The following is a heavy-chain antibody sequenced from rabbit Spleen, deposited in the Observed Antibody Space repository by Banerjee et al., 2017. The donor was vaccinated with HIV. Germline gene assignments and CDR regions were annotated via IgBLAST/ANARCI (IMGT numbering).Heavy chain of an antibody. J-gene: IGHJ3*01. CDR1: GFTLSSYY. V-gene: IGHV1S7*01. D-gene: IGHD6-1*01. CDR2: IDPVFGIT. Sequence: PGGSLKLSCKASGFTLSSYYMNWVRQAPGKGLEWIGYIDPVFGITYYANWVNGRFSISRENAQNTVFLQMTSLTAADTATYFCARVGGVGVYGYATLWGQGTLVTVS. CDR3: ARVGGVGVYGYATL.